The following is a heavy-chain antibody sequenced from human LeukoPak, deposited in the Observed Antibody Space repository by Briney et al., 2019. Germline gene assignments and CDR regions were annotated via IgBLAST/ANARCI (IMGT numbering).Heavy chain of an antibody. V-gene: IGHV4-39*01. CDR3: ARQGRVAAAGLEGAFDI. CDR1: GGSISSSSYY. CDR2: IYYSRST. D-gene: IGHD6-13*01. J-gene: IGHJ3*02. Sequence: SETLSLTCTVSGGSISSSSYYWGWIRQPPGKGLEWIGSIYYSRSTYYNPSLKSRVTISVDTSKNQFSLKLSSVTAADTAVYYCARQGRVAAAGLEGAFDIWGQGTMVTVSS.